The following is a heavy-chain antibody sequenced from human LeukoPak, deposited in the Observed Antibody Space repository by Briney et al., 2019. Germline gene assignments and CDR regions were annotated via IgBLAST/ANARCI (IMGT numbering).Heavy chain of an antibody. CDR2: INPNSGDT. D-gene: IGHD2-15*01. J-gene: IGHJ3*01. Sequence: ASVKVSCKASGYTFTGYYMYWVRQAPGQGLEWMGWINPNSGDTNYAQKFQGRVTMTRDTPIGTAYMELNRLRSDDTAVYYCATALSANDAFDVWGQGTMVTVSS. CDR3: ATALSANDAFDV. CDR1: GYTFTGYY. V-gene: IGHV1-2*02.